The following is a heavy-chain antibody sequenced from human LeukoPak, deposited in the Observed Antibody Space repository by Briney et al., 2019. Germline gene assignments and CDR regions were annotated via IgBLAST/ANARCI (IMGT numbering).Heavy chain of an antibody. Sequence: GSLRLSCAASGFTFSSYAMSWVRQPPGKGLEWIGSISYSGRIYSNPSLKSRVAISVDTSKNQFSLKLSSVTAADTAVYYCARLRAAYSSGWSNWFDPWGQGTQVTVSS. CDR3: ARLRAAYSSGWSNWFDP. CDR2: ISYSGRI. D-gene: IGHD6-19*01. CDR1: GFTFSSYA. J-gene: IGHJ5*02. V-gene: IGHV4-39*01.